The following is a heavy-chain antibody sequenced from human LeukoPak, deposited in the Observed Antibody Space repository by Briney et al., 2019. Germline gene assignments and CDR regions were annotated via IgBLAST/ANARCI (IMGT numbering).Heavy chain of an antibody. CDR3: ARDVSPRYSSGWVDAHDI. V-gene: IGHV3-7*01. CDR1: GFTFDTYW. CDR2: IKEEGNER. Sequence: PGGSLRLSCVASGFTFDTYWMTWVRQAPGKGLEWVANIKEEGNERHYADSVSGRFTISRDNAKNSLFLQMNSLRAEDTAVYYCARDVSPRYSSGWVDAHDIWGQGTMVTVSS. D-gene: IGHD6-19*01. J-gene: IGHJ3*02.